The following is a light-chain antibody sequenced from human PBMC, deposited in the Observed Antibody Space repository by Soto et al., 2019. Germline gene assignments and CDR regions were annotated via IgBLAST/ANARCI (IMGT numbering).Light chain of an antibody. V-gene: IGLV2-14*03. J-gene: IGLJ2*01. CDR1: RSDVGGYNY. CDR3: TSYRSSNTVE. Sequence: QSALTQPASVSGSPGQSITISCTGTRSDVGGYNYVSWYQQHPGKAPKLMIYGVSNRPSGVSNRFSGSKSGNTASLTISGLQAEDDADYYCTSYRSSNTVEFGGGTKLTVL. CDR2: GVS.